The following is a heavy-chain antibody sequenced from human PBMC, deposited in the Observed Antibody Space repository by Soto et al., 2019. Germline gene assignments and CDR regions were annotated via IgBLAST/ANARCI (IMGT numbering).Heavy chain of an antibody. Sequence: PGGSLRLSCAASHFTFSSYAMNWVRQAPGKGLEWVSSITSSSYIYYADSVRGRFTISRDNANNSLYLQMDSLRADDTAVYYCTRGPPDYWGQGTQXTVSS. CDR1: HFTFSSYA. CDR2: ITSSSYI. CDR3: TRGPPDY. V-gene: IGHV3-21*01. J-gene: IGHJ4*02.